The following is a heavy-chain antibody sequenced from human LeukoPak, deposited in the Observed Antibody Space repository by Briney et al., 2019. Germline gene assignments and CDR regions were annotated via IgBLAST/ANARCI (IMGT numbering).Heavy chain of an antibody. CDR1: GGSISSHY. Sequence: SETLSLTCTVSGGSISSHYWSWIRQPPGKGLEWIGYIYYSGSTNYNPSLKSRVTISVDTSKNKFSLKLSSVTAADTAVYYCAKVYQPPLVAYWGQGTLVTVSS. CDR2: IYYSGST. V-gene: IGHV4-59*11. D-gene: IGHD2-2*01. CDR3: AKVYQPPLVAY. J-gene: IGHJ4*02.